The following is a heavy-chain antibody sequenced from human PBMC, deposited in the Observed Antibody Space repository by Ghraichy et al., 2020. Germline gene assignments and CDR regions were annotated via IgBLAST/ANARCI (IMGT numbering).Heavy chain of an antibody. CDR3: ARLSGSGWYLPPAPFDY. D-gene: IGHD6-19*01. V-gene: IGHV1-18*04. Sequence: ASVKVSCKASGYTFTSYGISWVRQAPGQGLEWMGWISAYNSNTNYAQKLQGRVTMTTDTSTSTAYMELRSLRSDDTAVYYCARLSGSGWYLPPAPFDYWGQGTLVTVSS. CDR2: ISAYNSNT. J-gene: IGHJ4*02. CDR1: GYTFTSYG.